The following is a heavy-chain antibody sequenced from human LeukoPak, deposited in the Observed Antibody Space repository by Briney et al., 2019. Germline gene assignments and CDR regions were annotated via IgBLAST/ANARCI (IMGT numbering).Heavy chain of an antibody. CDR1: GYTFTGYY. CDR3: ARNTPNSSVYFIS. Sequence: ASVKVSCKASGYTFTGYYMHWVRQAPGQGLEWMGWINPNSGGTSYAQKFQGRVTMTRDTSISTAYMELSRLRSDDTAVYYCARNTPNSSVYFISGAQGPLVTVS. D-gene: IGHD3-22*01. CDR2: INPNSGGT. V-gene: IGHV1-2*02. J-gene: IGHJ4*02.